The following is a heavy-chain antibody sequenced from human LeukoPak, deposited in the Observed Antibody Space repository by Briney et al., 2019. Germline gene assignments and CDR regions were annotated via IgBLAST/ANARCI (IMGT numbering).Heavy chain of an antibody. CDR3: ARRYGP. CDR2: IYYSGST. CDR1: GFTFSSYA. Sequence: PGGSLRLSCAASGFTFSSYAMSWVRQPPGKGLEWIGSIYYSGSTYYNPSLKSRVTISVDTSKNQFSLKLNSVTATDTAVYYCARRYGPWGQGTLVTVSS. J-gene: IGHJ4*02. D-gene: IGHD3-16*01. V-gene: IGHV4-39*01.